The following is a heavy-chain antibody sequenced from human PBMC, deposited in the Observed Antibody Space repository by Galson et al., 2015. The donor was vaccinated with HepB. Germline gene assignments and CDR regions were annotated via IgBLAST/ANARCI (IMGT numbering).Heavy chain of an antibody. CDR1: GFIFRHHA. Sequence: SLRLSCAGSGFIFRHHAMAWIRQAPGKGLEWVSGINGRGSIRSYSDAVKGRFSISRDNSKDTVFLQMDNLRPEDTAVYYCVKEGAWFGGDWFDPWGQGALVTVS. CDR2: INGRGSIR. CDR3: VKEGAWFGGDWFDP. J-gene: IGHJ5*02. D-gene: IGHD3-16*01. V-gene: IGHV3-23*01.